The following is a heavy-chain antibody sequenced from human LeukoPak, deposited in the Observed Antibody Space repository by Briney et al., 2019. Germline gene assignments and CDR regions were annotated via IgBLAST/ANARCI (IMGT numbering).Heavy chain of an antibody. Sequence: GGSLRLSCTASGFSFDDYGMSWVRQAPGKGLEWVSGINWNGGSTGYADSVKGRFTISRDNAKNSLSLQMNSLRVEDTALYYCARGGISIFGVVIYMDVWGKGTTVTVSS. CDR2: INWNGGST. J-gene: IGHJ6*03. D-gene: IGHD3-3*01. CDR1: GFSFDDYG. V-gene: IGHV3-20*04. CDR3: ARGGISIFGVVIYMDV.